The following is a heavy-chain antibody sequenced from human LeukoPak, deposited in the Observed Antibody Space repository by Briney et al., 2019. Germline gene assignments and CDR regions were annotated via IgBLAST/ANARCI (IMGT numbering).Heavy chain of an antibody. Sequence: ASETLSLTCSVSGGSIVSSNYYWGWIRQPPGKGLEWIGSIYQSGSGSSYYNPSHKSRVTIFGDTSKNQFFLRLSSVTAADTAVYYCASTLRFLPYRRFDYWGQGTLVTVPS. CDR2: IYQSGSGSS. D-gene: IGHD3-3*01. CDR1: GGSIVSSNYY. V-gene: IGHV4-39*01. CDR3: ASTLRFLPYRRFDY. J-gene: IGHJ4*02.